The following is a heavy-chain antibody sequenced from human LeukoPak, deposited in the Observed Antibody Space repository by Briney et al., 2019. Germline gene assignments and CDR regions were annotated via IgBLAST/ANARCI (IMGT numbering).Heavy chain of an antibody. CDR3: AKGLTLFDY. CDR2: ISGGGGNT. J-gene: IGHJ4*02. V-gene: IGHV3-23*01. Sequence: GGSLRLSCAASGITFSISAMSWVRQAPGKGLEWVSTISGGGGNTYYADSVKGRFTISRDNSKNTLYLQMNSLRGEDTAVYYCAKGLTLFDYWGQGTLVTVSS. CDR1: GITFSISA.